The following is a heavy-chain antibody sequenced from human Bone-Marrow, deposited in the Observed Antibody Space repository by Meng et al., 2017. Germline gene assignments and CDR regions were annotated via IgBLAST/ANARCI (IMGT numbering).Heavy chain of an antibody. CDR2: INTNNGNP. Sequence: QVQLVQTGSEWKKPGAQVKVSCQASGYTFGSYGINWVRQAPGQGLEWMGWINTNNGNPTYDQGFTGRFVFSLDTSVRTAYLEISSLKAEDTAVYYCARGTPMKYWGQGTRVTVSS. J-gene: IGHJ4*02. CDR3: ARGTPMKY. V-gene: IGHV7-4-1*02. D-gene: IGHD5-18*01. CDR1: GYTFGSYG.